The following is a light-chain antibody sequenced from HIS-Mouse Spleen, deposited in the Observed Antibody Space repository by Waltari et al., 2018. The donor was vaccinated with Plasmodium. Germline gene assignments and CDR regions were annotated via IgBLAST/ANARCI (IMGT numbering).Light chain of an antibody. CDR1: KLGYKY. V-gene: IGLV3-1*01. CDR2: QDS. CDR3: QAWDSSTVV. J-gene: IGLJ2*01. Sequence: SYELTQPPSVSVSPGQTASLTCSGDKLGYKYACWYQQKPGQSPVLVIYQDSKRPSGIPERFSGSNSGNTATLTISGTQAMDEADDYCQAWDSSTVVFGGGTKLTVL.